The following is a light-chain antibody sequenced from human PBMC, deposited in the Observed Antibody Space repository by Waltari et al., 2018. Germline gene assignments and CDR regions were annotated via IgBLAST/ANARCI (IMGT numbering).Light chain of an antibody. CDR1: QSLVYSNGNTY. V-gene: IGKV2-30*01. CDR2: MVS. CDR3: XXGTHWPFT. Sequence: DXVMTQSPLSXPVTLGQPASISCRPTQSLVYSNGNTYLNWFQQRPGQSPRRLIYMVSNRDSGVPDRFSGXGSGTDXTXKISSVEAEDVGVYYCXXGTHWPFTXXGXTKVEIK. J-gene: IGKJ4*01.